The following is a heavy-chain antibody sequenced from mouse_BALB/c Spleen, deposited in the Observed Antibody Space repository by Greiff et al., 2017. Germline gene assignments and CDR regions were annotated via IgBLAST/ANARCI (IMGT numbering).Heavy chain of an antibody. Sequence: VMLVESGPGLVAPSQSLSITCTVSGFSLTGYGVNWVRQPPGKGLEWLGMIWGDGSTDYNSALKSRLSISKDNSKSQVFLKMNSLQTDDTARYYCAREGYGTFYAMDYWGQGTSVTVSS. J-gene: IGHJ4*01. V-gene: IGHV2-6-7*01. CDR1: GFSLTGYG. D-gene: IGHD2-2*01. CDR3: AREGYGTFYAMDY. CDR2: IWGDGST.